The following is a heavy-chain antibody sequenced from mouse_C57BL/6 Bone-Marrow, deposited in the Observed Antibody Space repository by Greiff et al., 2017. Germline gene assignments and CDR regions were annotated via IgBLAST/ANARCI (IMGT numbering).Heavy chain of an antibody. Sequence: QVQLQQPGAELVKPGASVTVSCKASGYTFTSYWMHWVKQRPGQGLEWIGRIHPSASDTNYNQKFKGKATLTVDKSSSTAYMQLSSLTSEDSAVYYCAVPLYDGYCAWLAYWGQGTVVTVSA. CDR2: IHPSASDT. J-gene: IGHJ3*01. CDR1: GYTFTSYW. CDR3: AVPLYDGYCAWLAY. V-gene: IGHV1-74*01. D-gene: IGHD2-3*01.